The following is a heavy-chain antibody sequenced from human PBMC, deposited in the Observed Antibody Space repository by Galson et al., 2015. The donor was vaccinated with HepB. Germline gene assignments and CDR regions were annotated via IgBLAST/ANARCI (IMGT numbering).Heavy chain of an antibody. Sequence: SVKVSCKASGYTFTSYGISWVRQAPGQGLEWMGCISAYNGYTKYAQKLQGRVTMTTDTSTSTAYMELRSLRSDDTAVYYCARNGYSGYDSDYDYYYGMDVWGQGTTVTVSS. D-gene: IGHD5-12*01. J-gene: IGHJ6*02. CDR1: GYTFTSYG. V-gene: IGHV1-18*04. CDR2: ISAYNGYT. CDR3: ARNGYSGYDSDYDYYYGMDV.